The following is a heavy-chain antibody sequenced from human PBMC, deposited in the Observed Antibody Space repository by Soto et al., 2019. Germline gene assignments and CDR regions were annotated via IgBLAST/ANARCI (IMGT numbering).Heavy chain of an antibody. D-gene: IGHD5-12*01. Sequence: GGSLRLSCAASGFTFNTYAMNWVRQAPGKGLEWVSAISADGAGTYYADSVKGRFTISRDNSKNTLSLQMNSLRAEDTAVYYCTVIHSGYDEIDAFDIWGQGTMVTVSS. CDR3: TVIHSGYDEIDAFDI. CDR2: ISADGAGT. V-gene: IGHV3-23*01. CDR1: GFTFNTYA. J-gene: IGHJ3*02.